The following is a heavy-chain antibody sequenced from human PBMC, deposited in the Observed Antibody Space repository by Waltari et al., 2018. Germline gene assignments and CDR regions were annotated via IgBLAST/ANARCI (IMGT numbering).Heavy chain of an antibody. CDR1: GYTFTGYY. J-gene: IGHJ4*02. V-gene: IGHV1-2*06. CDR3: ARGNEMAIFDY. CDR2: INPYSGGT. Sequence: QVQLVQTGAEVKKPGASVQVHCKASGYTFTGYYMHWVLQAPGQGLECMGRINPYSGGTNYAQKFQGRVTMTRYTSTSTAYMDLRMLRSAATAVYYCARGNEMAIFDYWGQGTLVTVSS. D-gene: IGHD1-1*01.